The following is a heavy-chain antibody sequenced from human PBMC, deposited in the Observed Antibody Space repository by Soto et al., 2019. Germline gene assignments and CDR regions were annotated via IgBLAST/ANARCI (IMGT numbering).Heavy chain of an antibody. CDR2: ISGTSSDT. CDR1: GFTFSDYY. CDR3: VRGPRRASP. Sequence: GGSLRLSCAASGFTFSDYYMNWLRQAPGKGLEWVSYISGTSSDTNYADSVKGRFTISRDNAKNSLYLQMNSLRAEDTAVYYCVRGPRRASPGGRGTRVT. V-gene: IGHV3-11*06. J-gene: IGHJ4*02.